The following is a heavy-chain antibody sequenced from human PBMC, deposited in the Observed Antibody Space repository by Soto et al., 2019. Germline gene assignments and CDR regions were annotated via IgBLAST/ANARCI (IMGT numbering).Heavy chain of an antibody. CDR3: AAEGWDYDILTGYRKNFDY. CDR1: GYTFTSSD. D-gene: IGHD3-9*01. CDR2: IVVGSGNT. Sequence: GASVKVSCKTSGYTFTSSDSNWVRQARGQSLEWIGWIVVGSGNTNYAQKFQERVTITRDMSTSTAYMELSSLRSEDTAVYYCAAEGWDYDILTGYRKNFDYWGQGTLVTVS. J-gene: IGHJ4*02. V-gene: IGHV1-58*02.